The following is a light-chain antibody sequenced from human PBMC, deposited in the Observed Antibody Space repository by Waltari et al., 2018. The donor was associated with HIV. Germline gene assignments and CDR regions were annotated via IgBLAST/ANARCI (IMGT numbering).Light chain of an antibody. Sequence: QSALTQPASLSGSPGQSITISCTGTSSDVGGYNYVSWSQQHQGKAPKLMIYDVSNRPSGVSNRFSGSKSGNTTSLTISGLQAEDEADYYCSSYTSSVWVFGGGTKLTVL. CDR3: SSYTSSVWV. J-gene: IGLJ3*02. V-gene: IGLV2-14*03. CDR2: DVS. CDR1: SSDVGGYNY.